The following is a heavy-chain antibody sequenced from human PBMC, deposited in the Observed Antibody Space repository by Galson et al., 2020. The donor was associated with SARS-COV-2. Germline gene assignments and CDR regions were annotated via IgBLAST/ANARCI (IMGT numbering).Heavy chain of an antibody. J-gene: IGHJ4*02. CDR3: GTAGDY. Sequence: TGGSLRLSCRAYGLTFNIFWISWVRQSPGKGLEWVANIDDAGTTTYYVDSVKGRFTISRDNAKNSLYLEMNNLRVDDSAVYYCGTAGDYWGQGALVTVSS. D-gene: IGHD3-10*01. CDR2: IDDAGTTT. V-gene: IGHV3-7*05. CDR1: GLTFNIFW.